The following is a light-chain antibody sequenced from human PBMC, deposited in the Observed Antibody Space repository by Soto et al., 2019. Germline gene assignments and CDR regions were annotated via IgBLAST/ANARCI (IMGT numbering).Light chain of an antibody. Sequence: EIVLTQSPGTLSLSPGERATLSSSYDKSVSDTLLTWFQQKPGQAPRLLIFGTSNRAPGTSDSFSGSGSGTDFTLTISRLEPEDFAVYYCQQYGDTLLTFGGGTKVEIK. CDR1: KSVSDTL. CDR2: GTS. J-gene: IGKJ4*01. CDR3: QQYGDTLLT. V-gene: IGKV3-20*01.